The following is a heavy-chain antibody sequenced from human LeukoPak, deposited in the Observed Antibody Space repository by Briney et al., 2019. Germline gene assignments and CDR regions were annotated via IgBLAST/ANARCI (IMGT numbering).Heavy chain of an antibody. V-gene: IGHV1-46*01. CDR2: INPSGGST. Sequence: GASVKVSCKASGYTFTGYYMHWVRQAPGQGLEWMGIINPSGGSTSYAQKFQGRVTMTRDMSTSTVYMELSSLRSEDTAVYYCARAYSGSYSAQRRYAFDIWGQGTMVTVSS. D-gene: IGHD1-26*01. CDR3: ARAYSGSYSAQRRYAFDI. J-gene: IGHJ3*02. CDR1: GYTFTGYY.